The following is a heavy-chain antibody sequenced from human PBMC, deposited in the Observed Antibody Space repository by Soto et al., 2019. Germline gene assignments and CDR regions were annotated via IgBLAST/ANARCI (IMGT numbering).Heavy chain of an antibody. CDR2: ISGSGGST. CDR1: GFTFNTYA. Sequence: GGSLRLSCAASGFTFNTYAMSWVRQAPGKGLEWVSDISGSGGSTYYADSVKGRFTISRDNSKNTLYLQMNSLRAEDTAVYYCARLMITFGGVIVYNAMDVWGQGTTVTVSS. D-gene: IGHD3-16*02. CDR3: ARLMITFGGVIVYNAMDV. V-gene: IGHV3-23*01. J-gene: IGHJ6*02.